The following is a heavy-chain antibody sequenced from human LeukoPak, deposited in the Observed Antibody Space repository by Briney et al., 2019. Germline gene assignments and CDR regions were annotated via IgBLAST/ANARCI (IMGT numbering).Heavy chain of an antibody. CDR1: GYTLTELS. CDR3: ATVSSGWYVNDY. Sequence: GASVKVSCKVSGYTLTELSMHWVRQAPGKGLEWMGGFDPEDGETIYAQKFQGRVTMTEDTSTDTAYMELSSLRSEDTAAYYCATVSSGWYVNDYWGQGTLVTVSS. D-gene: IGHD6-19*01. V-gene: IGHV1-24*01. CDR2: FDPEDGET. J-gene: IGHJ4*02.